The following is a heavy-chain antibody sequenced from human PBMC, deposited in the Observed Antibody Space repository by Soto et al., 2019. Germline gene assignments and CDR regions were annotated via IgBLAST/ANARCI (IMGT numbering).Heavy chain of an antibody. CDR2: IKSKTDGGTT. D-gene: IGHD3-22*01. J-gene: IGHJ4*02. V-gene: IGHV3-15*01. CDR1: GFTFSNAW. CDR3: TTDRLSSGYYYWP. Sequence: EVQLVESGGGLVKPGGSLRLSCAASGFTFSNAWMSWVRQAPGKGLEWVGRIKSKTDGGTTDYAAPVKGRFTISRDDSKNTLYLQMNSLKTEDTAVYYCTTDRLSSGYYYWPWGQGTLVTVSS.